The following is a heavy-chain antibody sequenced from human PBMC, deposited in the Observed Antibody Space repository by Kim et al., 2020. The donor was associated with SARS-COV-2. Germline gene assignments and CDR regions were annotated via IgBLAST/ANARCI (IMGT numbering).Heavy chain of an antibody. CDR3: AKDHSGYGEYCFDY. V-gene: IGHV3-30*02. D-gene: IGHD5-12*01. Sequence: ADSVKGRFTISRDNSKNTLYLQMNSLRAEDTAVYYCAKDHSGYGEYCFDYWGQGTLVTVSS. J-gene: IGHJ4*02.